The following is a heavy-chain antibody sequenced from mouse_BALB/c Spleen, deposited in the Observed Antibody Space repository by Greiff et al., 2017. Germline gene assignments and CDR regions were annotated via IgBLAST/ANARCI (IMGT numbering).Heavy chain of an antibody. Sequence: VQLQQSGAELVMPGASVKMSCKASGYTFTDYWMHWVKQRPGQGLEWIGAIDTSDSYTSYNQKFKGKATLTVDESSSTAYMQLSSLTSEDSAVYYCARTHRYDEAWFAYWGQGTLGTVSA. D-gene: IGHD2-14*01. CDR2: IDTSDSYT. V-gene: IGHV1-69*01. CDR1: GYTFTDYW. CDR3: ARTHRYDEAWFAY. J-gene: IGHJ3*01.